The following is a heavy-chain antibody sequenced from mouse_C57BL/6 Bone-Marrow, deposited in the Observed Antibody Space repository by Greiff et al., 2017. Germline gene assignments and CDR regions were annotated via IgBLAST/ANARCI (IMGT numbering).Heavy chain of an antibody. Sequence: EVKLEESGGGLVQPGGSLSLSCAASGFPFTDYYMSWVRQPPGKALEWLGFIRNKANGYTTEYSASVKGRFTISRDNSQSILYLQMNALRAEDSATYYCARAYGSSPFAYWGQGTLVTVSA. CDR2: IRNKANGYTT. D-gene: IGHD1-1*01. CDR3: ARAYGSSPFAY. CDR1: GFPFTDYY. J-gene: IGHJ3*01. V-gene: IGHV7-3*01.